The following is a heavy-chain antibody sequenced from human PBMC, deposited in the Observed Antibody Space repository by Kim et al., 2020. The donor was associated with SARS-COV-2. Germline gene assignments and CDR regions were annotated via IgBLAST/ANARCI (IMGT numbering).Heavy chain of an antibody. J-gene: IGHJ6*02. CDR2: INHSGST. CDR1: GGSFSGYY. V-gene: IGHV4-34*01. Sequence: SETLSLTCAVYGGSFSGYYWSWIRQPPGKGLEWIGEINHSGSTNYNPSLKSRVTISVDTSKNQFSLKLSSVTAADTAVYYCARGFYGSGSYSYYYYYGMDVWGQGTTVTVSS. D-gene: IGHD3-10*01. CDR3: ARGFYGSGSYSYYYYYGMDV.